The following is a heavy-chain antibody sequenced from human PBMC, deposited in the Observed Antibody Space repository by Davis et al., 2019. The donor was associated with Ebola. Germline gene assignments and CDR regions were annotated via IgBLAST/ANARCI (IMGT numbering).Heavy chain of an antibody. CDR3: AKGVAVAENYFES. D-gene: IGHD6-13*01. CDR1: GFTFSSYG. V-gene: IGHV3-23*01. J-gene: IGHJ4*02. Sequence: GESLKISCAASGFTFSSYGMHWVRQAPGKGLEWVSSVTGSGASTYYADSVKGRFTVSRDNSKNTLYLQMNSLRAEDTAVYYCAKGVAVAENYFESWGQGTLVTVSS. CDR2: VTGSGAST.